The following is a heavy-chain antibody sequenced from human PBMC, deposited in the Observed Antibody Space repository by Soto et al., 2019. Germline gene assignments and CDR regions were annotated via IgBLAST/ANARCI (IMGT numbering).Heavy chain of an antibody. CDR1: GFTFSDYY. CDR2: ISGSGSTI. V-gene: IGHV3-11*01. CDR3: ARVPIDYSNYADY. J-gene: IGHJ4*02. Sequence: GGSLRLSCAASGFTFSDYYMSWIRQAPGKGLEWVSYISGSGSTIYYADSVKGRFTISRDNAKNSLYLQMSSLRAEDTAVYYCARVPIDYSNYADYWGQGTLVTVSS. D-gene: IGHD4-4*01.